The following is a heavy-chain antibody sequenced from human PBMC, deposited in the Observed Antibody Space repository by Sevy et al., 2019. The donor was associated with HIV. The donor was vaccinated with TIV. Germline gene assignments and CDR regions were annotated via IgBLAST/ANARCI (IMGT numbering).Heavy chain of an antibody. Sequence: SETLSLTCTVSGGSISSSSYYWGWIRQPPGKGLEWIGSIYYSGSTYYNPSLKSRVTISVDTSKNQFSLKLSSVTAADTPVYYCARHLGIAAAATAFDYWGQGTLVTVSS. V-gene: IGHV4-39*01. CDR2: IYYSGST. CDR1: GGSISSSSYY. J-gene: IGHJ4*02. D-gene: IGHD6-13*01. CDR3: ARHLGIAAAATAFDY.